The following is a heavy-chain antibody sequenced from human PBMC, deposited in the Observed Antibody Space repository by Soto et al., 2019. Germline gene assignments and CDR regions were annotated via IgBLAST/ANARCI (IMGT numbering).Heavy chain of an antibody. V-gene: IGHV4-30-4*01. CDR1: GGSISSGDYY. CDR2: IYYSGST. J-gene: IGHJ3*02. Sequence: SETLSLTCTVSGGSISSGDYYWIWIRQPPGKGLEWFGYIYYSGSTYYNPSLKSRVTISVDTSKNQFSLKLSSVTAADTAVYYCARVGGNDAFDIWGQGTMVTVSS. D-gene: IGHD2-15*01. CDR3: ARVGGNDAFDI.